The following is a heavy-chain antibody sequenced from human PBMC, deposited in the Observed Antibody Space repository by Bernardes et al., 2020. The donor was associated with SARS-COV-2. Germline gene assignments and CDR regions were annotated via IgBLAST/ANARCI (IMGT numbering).Heavy chain of an antibody. Sequence: GGSLRLSCAASGFTFSSYWMSWVRQAPGKGLEWVANIKQDGSEKYYVDSVKGRFTISRDNAKNSLYLQMNSLRAEDTAVYYCARDELTYYYDSSGYYQEGHFDYWGQGTLVTVSS. V-gene: IGHV3-7*03. D-gene: IGHD3-22*01. CDR3: ARDELTYYYDSSGYYQEGHFDY. J-gene: IGHJ4*02. CDR1: GFTFSSYW. CDR2: IKQDGSEK.